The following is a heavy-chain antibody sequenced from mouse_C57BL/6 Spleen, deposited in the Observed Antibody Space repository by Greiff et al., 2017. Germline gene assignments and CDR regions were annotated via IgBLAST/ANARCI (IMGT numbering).Heavy chain of an antibody. V-gene: IGHV1-50*01. J-gene: IGHJ4*01. Sequence: QVQLQQPGAELVKPGASVKLSCKASGYTFTSYWMQWVKQRPGQGLEWIGEIDPSDSYTNYNQKFKGKATLTVDTTSSTAYMHLSSLPAVDSAVYYCARSYYGGSSYPYYYAMGYWGQRTSVTVSS. D-gene: IGHD1-1*01. CDR1: GYTFTSYW. CDR2: IDPSDSYT. CDR3: ARSYYGGSSYPYYYAMGY.